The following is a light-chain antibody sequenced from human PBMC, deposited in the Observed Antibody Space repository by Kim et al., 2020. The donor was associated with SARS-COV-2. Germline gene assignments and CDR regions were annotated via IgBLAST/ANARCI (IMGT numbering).Light chain of an antibody. Sequence: SYELTQPPSVSVSPGQTTTIPCSGDKLGEKFACWYQQKPGQSPVLVIYEGNKRPSGIPERFSGSTSGNTATLTISGTQAMDEADYYCQAWDNSAAGVFGGGTQLTVL. CDR1: KLGEKF. CDR3: QAWDNSAAGV. J-gene: IGLJ2*01. CDR2: EGN. V-gene: IGLV3-1*01.